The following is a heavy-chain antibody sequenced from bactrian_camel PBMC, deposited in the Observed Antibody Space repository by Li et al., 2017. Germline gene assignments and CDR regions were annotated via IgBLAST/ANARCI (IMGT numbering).Heavy chain of an antibody. V-gene: IGHV3S53*01. CDR3: TADPHSSSSWLLLHAPPQSDSDF. D-gene: IGHD2*01. J-gene: IGHJ6*01. Sequence: VQLVESGGGSVQTGGSLRLSCTASGFTSDADMGWYRQTPGNECEMVSTILSDGSTYYADSVMGRFTISHDSAKNTVYLQVNSLKPEDTAMYYCTADPHSSSSWLLLHAPPQSDSDFWGRGTQVTVS. CDR1: GFTSDAD. CDR2: ILSDGST.